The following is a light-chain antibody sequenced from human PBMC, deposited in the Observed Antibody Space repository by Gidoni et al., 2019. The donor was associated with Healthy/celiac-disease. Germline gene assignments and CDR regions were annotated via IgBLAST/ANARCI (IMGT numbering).Light chain of an antibody. J-gene: IGKJ3*01. Sequence: EIVLTQSPATLSLSPGERATLSCRASQSVSSYLAWYQQKPGQAPRLLIYDASNMATGIPARFSGSGSGTDFTLTISSLEPEDFAVYYCQQRSNVPFTFGPGTKVDIK. CDR2: DAS. CDR1: QSVSSY. V-gene: IGKV3-11*01. CDR3: QQRSNVPFT.